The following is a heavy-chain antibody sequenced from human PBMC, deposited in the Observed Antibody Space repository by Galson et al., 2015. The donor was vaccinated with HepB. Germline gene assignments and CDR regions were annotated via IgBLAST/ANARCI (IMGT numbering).Heavy chain of an antibody. Sequence: QSGAEVKKPGESLRISCKGSGYSFTSYWISWVRQMPGKGLEWMGRIDPSDSYTNYSPSFQGHVTISADKSISTAYLQWSSLKASDTAMYYCARDLIPAATSFYYYMDVWGKGTTVTVSS. CDR1: GYSFTSYW. D-gene: IGHD2-2*01. J-gene: IGHJ6*03. CDR3: ARDLIPAATSFYYYMDV. V-gene: IGHV5-10-1*01. CDR2: IDPSDSYT.